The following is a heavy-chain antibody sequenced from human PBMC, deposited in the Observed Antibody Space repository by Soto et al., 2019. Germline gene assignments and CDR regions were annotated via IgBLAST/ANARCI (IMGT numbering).Heavy chain of an antibody. D-gene: IGHD4-4*01. CDR1: GFTFSSYG. J-gene: IGHJ4*02. Sequence: PGGSLRLSCAASGFTFSSYGMHWVRQAPGKGLEWVAVISYDGSNKYYADSVKGRFTISRDNSKNTLYLQMNSLRAEDTAVYYCAEEFTVGYFDYWGQGTLVTVSS. CDR2: ISYDGSNK. CDR3: AEEFTVGYFDY. V-gene: IGHV3-30*18.